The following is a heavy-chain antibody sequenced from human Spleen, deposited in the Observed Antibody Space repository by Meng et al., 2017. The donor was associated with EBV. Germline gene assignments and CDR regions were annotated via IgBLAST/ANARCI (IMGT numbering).Heavy chain of an antibody. V-gene: IGHV3-74*01. CDR1: GFTLSSYW. CDR3: AKDCFGAKDS. CDR2: INSDGNVI. J-gene: IGHJ4*02. Sequence: EVQVMESGGGLVQPGGSVRISCADSGFTLSSYWVHWVRQAPGKGLVWVSRINSDGNVITYADSVKGRFTISRDNAKNTVYLQMNNVRVEDTAVYYCAKDCFGAKDSWGQGTLVTVSS. D-gene: IGHD1-26*01.